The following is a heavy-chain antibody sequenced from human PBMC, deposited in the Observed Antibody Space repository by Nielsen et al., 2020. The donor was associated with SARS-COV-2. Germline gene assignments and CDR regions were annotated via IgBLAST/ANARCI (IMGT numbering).Heavy chain of an antibody. CDR1: GFTFSSYA. D-gene: IGHD2-8*01. Sequence: GESLKISCAASGFTFSSYAMSWVRQAPGKGLEWVSAISGSGGSTYYADSVKGRFTISRDNSKNTLYLQMNSLRAEDTAVYYCARDGCTNGVCYRGDAFDIWGQGTMVTVSS. CDR3: ARDGCTNGVCYRGDAFDI. J-gene: IGHJ3*02. CDR2: ISGSGGST. V-gene: IGHV3-23*01.